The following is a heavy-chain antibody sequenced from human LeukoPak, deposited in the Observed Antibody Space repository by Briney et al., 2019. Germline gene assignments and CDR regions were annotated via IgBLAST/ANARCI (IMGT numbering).Heavy chain of an antibody. CDR1: GFTFSNYW. J-gene: IGHJ4*02. Sequence: GGSLRLSCAASGFTFSNYWMHWVRQVPGKGLVWVSRIDDDGSATFYADSVKGRFTISRDNAKNTLFLQMNSLSAEDTAVYYCAREILAPGKTHDYWGQGTLVTVSS. CDR2: IDDDGSAT. V-gene: IGHV3-74*01. CDR3: AREILAPGKTHDY.